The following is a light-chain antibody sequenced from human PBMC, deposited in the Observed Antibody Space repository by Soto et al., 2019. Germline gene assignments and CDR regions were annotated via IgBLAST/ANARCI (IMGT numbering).Light chain of an antibody. CDR1: QGIGVY. CDR2: AAS. J-gene: IGKJ4*01. CDR3: QKHNSAPLT. V-gene: IGKV1-27*01. Sequence: DIQMTQSPSSVSASLGDRVTITCRASQGIGVYLAWFQQKPGNVPKLLIYAASTLQSGVPSRFSGSGSGTDFTLTISSLQPEDVATYYCQKHNSAPLTFGGGTKVDIK.